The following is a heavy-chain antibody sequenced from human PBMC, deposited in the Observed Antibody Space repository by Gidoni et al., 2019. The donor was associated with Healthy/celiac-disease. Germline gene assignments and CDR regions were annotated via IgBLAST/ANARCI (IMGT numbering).Heavy chain of an antibody. CDR2: IYYSGST. V-gene: IGHV4-39*01. Sequence: QLQLQESGPGLVKPSETLSLTCTVSGGSISSSSYYWGWIRQPPGKGLEWIGSIYYSGSTYYNPSLKSRVTISVDTSKNQFSLKLSSVTAADTAVYYCASLRGYSYGLLDYWGQGTLVTVSS. CDR1: GGSISSSSYY. J-gene: IGHJ4*02. CDR3: ASLRGYSYGLLDY. D-gene: IGHD5-18*01.